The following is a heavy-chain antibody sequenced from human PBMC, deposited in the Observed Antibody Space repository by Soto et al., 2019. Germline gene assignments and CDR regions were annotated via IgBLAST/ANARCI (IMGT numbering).Heavy chain of an antibody. Sequence: QVQLVQSGAEVKEPGASVKVSCKASGYTFITYGMSWVRQAPGQGLDWMGWISTYNGDTKYADRLQCRVTMTTDTTTGTAYMELRSLRSDDTAVYYCARGPTDYYDNSGDYSLDYWGQGTLVTVSS. V-gene: IGHV1-18*01. CDR3: ARGPTDYYDNSGDYSLDY. D-gene: IGHD3-22*01. CDR2: ISTYNGDT. J-gene: IGHJ4*02. CDR1: GYTFITYG.